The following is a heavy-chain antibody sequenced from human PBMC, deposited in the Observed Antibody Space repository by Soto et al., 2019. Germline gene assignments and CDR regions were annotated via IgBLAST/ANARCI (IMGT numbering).Heavy chain of an antibody. Sequence: GAPVKVSCKASGYTFTSYYMHWVRQAPGQGLEWMGIINPSGGSTSYAQKFQGRVTMTRDTSTSTVYMELSSLRSEDTAVYYCASKGSDYGDSDYYYYYGMDVWGQGTTVTVSS. CDR1: GYTFTSYY. J-gene: IGHJ6*02. D-gene: IGHD4-17*01. CDR2: INPSGGST. V-gene: IGHV1-46*01. CDR3: ASKGSDYGDSDYYYYYGMDV.